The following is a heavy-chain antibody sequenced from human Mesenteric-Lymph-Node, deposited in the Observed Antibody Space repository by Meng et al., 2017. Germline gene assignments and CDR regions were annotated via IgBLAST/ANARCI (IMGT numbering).Heavy chain of an antibody. CDR1: GFNFSTYW. CDR3: ARDDYVWGVGTP. V-gene: IGHV3-7*01. D-gene: IGHD3-16*01. CDR2: INEEGSEK. Sequence: GESLKISCAASGFNFSTYWMSWVRQTPGKGLEWVANINEEGSEKYYVDSVKGRFTISRDNAKNSLYLQMNRLRAEDTAVYYCARDDYVWGVGTPWGQGTLVTVSS. J-gene: IGHJ4*02.